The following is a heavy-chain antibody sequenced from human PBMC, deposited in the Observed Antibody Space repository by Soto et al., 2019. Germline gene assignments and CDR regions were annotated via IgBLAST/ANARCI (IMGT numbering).Heavy chain of an antibody. Sequence: SETLSLTCTVSGGSVSSGSYYWSWIRQPPGKGLEWIGYIYYSGSTDYNPSLKSRVTISVDTSKNQFSLKLSSVTAADTAVYYCARASGGYSYGDEYYYYYYGMDVWGQGTTVTVSS. CDR1: GGSVSSGSYY. CDR2: IYYSGST. J-gene: IGHJ6*02. V-gene: IGHV4-61*01. CDR3: ARASGGYSYGDEYYYYYYGMDV. D-gene: IGHD5-18*01.